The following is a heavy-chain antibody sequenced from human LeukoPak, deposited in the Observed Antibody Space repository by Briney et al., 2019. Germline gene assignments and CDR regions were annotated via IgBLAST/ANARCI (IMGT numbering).Heavy chain of an antibody. CDR1: GFTFSSYW. CDR2: IKQDGSEK. CDR3: ARQRYHDS. J-gene: IGHJ4*02. D-gene: IGHD2-2*01. V-gene: IGHV3-7*01. Sequence: QPGGSLGLSCATSGFTFSSYWMSWVRQAPGKGLEWVANIKQDGSEKNYLDSVKGRFTISRDNAKNSLYLQMNSLRADDTAVYYCARQRYHDSWGQGTLVTVSS.